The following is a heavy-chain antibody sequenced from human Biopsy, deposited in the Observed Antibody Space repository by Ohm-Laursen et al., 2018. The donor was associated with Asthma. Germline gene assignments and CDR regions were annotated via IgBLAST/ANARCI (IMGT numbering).Heavy chain of an antibody. CDR2: IMTVFGTT. D-gene: IGHD6-19*01. CDR1: GGAFSNFA. J-gene: IGHJ6*02. CDR3: ARCQVGYSSGWSLLLKKIYYSGMDV. Sequence: SSVKVSRKAPGGAFSNFAISWVRQAPGQGLEWLGGIMTVFGTTNYAQKFQGRVTITADESTSTAYMEVTSLRSEDTAIYYCARCQVGYSSGWSLLLKKIYYSGMDVWGQGTAVTVSS. V-gene: IGHV1-69*01.